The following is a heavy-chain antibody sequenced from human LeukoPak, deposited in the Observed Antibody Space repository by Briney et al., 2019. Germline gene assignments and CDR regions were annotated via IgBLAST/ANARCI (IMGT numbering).Heavy chain of an antibody. J-gene: IGHJ3*02. V-gene: IGHV4-59*01. D-gene: IGHD3-22*01. CDR3: ARDRYYYDSSGYSDAFDI. CDR1: GGSISSYY. CDR2: IYYSGST. Sequence: SETLSLTCTVSGGSISSYYWSWIRQPPGKGLEWIGYIYYSGSTNYNPSLKRRVTISVDTSKNQFSLKLSSVTAADTAVYYCARDRYYYDSSGYSDAFDIWGQGTMVTVSS.